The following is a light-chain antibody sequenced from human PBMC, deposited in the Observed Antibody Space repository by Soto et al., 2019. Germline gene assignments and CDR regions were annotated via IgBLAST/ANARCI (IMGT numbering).Light chain of an antibody. J-gene: IGKJ1*01. Sequence: EIMMTQSPAALSASPGERATLSGRASQSVSNNLAWYHQKPGQAPRLLIYGASTRATGIPARFSGSGSGTEFTLTISSLQPEDFAVYYCQQYNNWWTFGQGTKVEIK. CDR2: GAS. CDR1: QSVSNN. V-gene: IGKV3-15*01. CDR3: QQYNNWWT.